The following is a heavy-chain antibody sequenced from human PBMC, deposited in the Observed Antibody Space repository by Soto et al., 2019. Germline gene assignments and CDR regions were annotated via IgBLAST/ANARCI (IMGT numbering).Heavy chain of an antibody. J-gene: IGHJ4*02. CDR2: IYSKAGKM. Sequence: QVHLLQSGAEVQKPGASVKVSCKTSGYTFNDFGITWVRQAPGLGLEWLGWIYSKAGKMNFAPKFQNRVIMTTDTSTSTAFMELTSLTFDDSAIYFCARDIAFDIDYWGQGTLVTVS. D-gene: IGHD2-15*01. V-gene: IGHV1-18*01. CDR3: ARDIAFDIDY. CDR1: GYTFNDFG.